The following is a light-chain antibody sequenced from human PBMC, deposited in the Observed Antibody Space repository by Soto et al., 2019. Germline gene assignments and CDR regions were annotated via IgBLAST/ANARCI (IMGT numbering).Light chain of an antibody. CDR1: KSDIGVYDF. V-gene: IGLV2-8*01. J-gene: IGLJ1*01. CDR2: EVV. Sequence: QSALTQPPSASGSPGQSVTISCTGTKSDIGVYDFVSWYQHHPGKAPRLIIYEVVQRPSGVPDRFSGSKSGNTASLTVSGLQAADEADYYCSSYTSSSTLFVFGTGTKLTVL. CDR3: SSYTSSSTLFV.